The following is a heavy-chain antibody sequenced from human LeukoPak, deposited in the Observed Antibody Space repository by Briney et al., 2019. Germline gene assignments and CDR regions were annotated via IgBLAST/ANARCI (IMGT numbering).Heavy chain of an antibody. CDR3: AREGDDFWSAWFDY. D-gene: IGHD3-3*01. Sequence: SETLSLTCTVSGGSISSYYWSWIRQPPGKGLEWIGYIYYSGSTNYNPSLKSRVTISVDTSKNQFSLKLSSVTAADTAVYYCAREGDDFWSAWFDYWGQGTLVTVSS. V-gene: IGHV4-59*01. J-gene: IGHJ4*02. CDR1: GGSISSYY. CDR2: IYYSGST.